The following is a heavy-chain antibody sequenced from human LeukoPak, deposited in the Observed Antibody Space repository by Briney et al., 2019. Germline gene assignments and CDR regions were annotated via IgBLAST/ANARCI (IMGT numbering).Heavy chain of an antibody. J-gene: IGHJ3*02. V-gene: IGHV5-51*01. D-gene: IGHD2-21*02. CDR3: ARTTHIVVVTAEDAFDI. CDR2: IYPADSNS. CDR1: GFSFSGYW. Sequence: GESLKISCKGSGFSFSGYWIGWVRQRPGEGLEWMGIIYPADSNSRYSPSFQGQVTISADKSINTAYLQWSSLKASDTAMYYCARTTHIVVVTAEDAFDIWGQGTMVTVSS.